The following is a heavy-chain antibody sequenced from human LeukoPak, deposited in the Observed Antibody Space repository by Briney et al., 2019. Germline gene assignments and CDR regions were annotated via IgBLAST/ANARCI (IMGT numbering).Heavy chain of an antibody. J-gene: IGHJ4*02. D-gene: IGHD4-17*01. CDR3: AILTHSTVTQQYYFDY. CDR1: GYSFTAFY. V-gene: IGHV1-2*02. Sequence: ASVKVSCKTSGYSFTAFYIHWVRQAPGQGLEWMGWINPNSGGTNYAQKFQGRVTMTRDTSISTAYMELSRLRSDDTAVYYCAILTHSTVTQQYYFDYWGQGTLVTVSS. CDR2: INPNSGGT.